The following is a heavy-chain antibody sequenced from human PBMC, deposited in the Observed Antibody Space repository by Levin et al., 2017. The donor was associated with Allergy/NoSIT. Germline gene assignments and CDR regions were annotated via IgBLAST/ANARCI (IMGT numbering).Heavy chain of an antibody. V-gene: IGHV4-4*07. D-gene: IGHD2-2*01. CDR2: IYTSGST. J-gene: IGHJ6*02. CDR1: GGSISSSH. Sequence: SETLSLTCTVSGGSISSSHWSWIRQPAGKGLEWIGRIYTSGSTNYNPSLKSRVTMSVDTSKNQFSLKLSSVTAADTAMYYCARSRGPAASYRYYYGLDVWGQGPTITVSS. CDR3: ARSRGPAASYRYYYGLDV.